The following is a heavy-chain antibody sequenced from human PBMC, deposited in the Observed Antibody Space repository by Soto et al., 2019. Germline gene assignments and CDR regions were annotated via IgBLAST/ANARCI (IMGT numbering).Heavy chain of an antibody. Sequence: PGGSLRLSCAASGFTFSSYAMSWVRQAPGKGLVWVSRTNSDGSDTTYADSVKGRFTISRDNAKNTLYLQMNSLRAEDTAVYYCARDRGWYLFDYWGQGTLVTVSS. J-gene: IGHJ4*02. CDR2: TNSDGSDT. D-gene: IGHD6-19*01. CDR3: ARDRGWYLFDY. CDR1: GFTFSSYA. V-gene: IGHV3-74*01.